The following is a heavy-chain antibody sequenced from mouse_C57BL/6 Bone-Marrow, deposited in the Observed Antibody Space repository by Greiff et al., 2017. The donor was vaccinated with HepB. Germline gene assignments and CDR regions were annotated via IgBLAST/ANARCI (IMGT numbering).Heavy chain of an antibody. D-gene: IGHD1-1*01. CDR2: IDPEDGET. Sequence: VHVKQSGAELVKPGASVKLSCTASGFNIKDYYMHWVKQRTEQGLEWIGRIDPEDGETKYAPKFQGKATITADTSSNTAYLQLSSLTSEDTAVYYCAPYYYGSSYYYAMDYWGQGTSVTVSS. CDR1: GFNIKDYY. J-gene: IGHJ4*01. CDR3: APYYYGSSYYYAMDY. V-gene: IGHV14-2*01.